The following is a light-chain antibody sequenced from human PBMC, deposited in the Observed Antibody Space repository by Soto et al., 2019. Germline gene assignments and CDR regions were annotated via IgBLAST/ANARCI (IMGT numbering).Light chain of an antibody. CDR2: EVS. Sequence: QSALTQPPSASGSPGHSVTISCTGTSRDVGGYNYVSWYQQHPGKAPQLMTYEVSRRPSGVPDRFSGFKSGNTASLTVSGLQAEDEADYYCSSYAGSNNVLFGGGTKLTVL. J-gene: IGLJ2*01. CDR3: SSYAGSNNVL. CDR1: SRDVGGYNY. V-gene: IGLV2-8*01.